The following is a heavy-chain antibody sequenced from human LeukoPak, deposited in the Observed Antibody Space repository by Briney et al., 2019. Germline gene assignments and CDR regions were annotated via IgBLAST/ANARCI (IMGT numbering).Heavy chain of an antibody. V-gene: IGHV4-34*01. CDR3: AREGPHGSGIYYNPLDY. Sequence: SETLSLTCAVYGGSISGYYWSWIRQPPGKGLEWIGEINHSGSTNYNPSLKSRVTISVDTSKNQFSLKLSSVTAADTALYYCAREGPHGSGIYYNPLDYWGQGALVIVSS. CDR1: GGSISGYY. J-gene: IGHJ4*02. D-gene: IGHD3-10*01. CDR2: INHSGST.